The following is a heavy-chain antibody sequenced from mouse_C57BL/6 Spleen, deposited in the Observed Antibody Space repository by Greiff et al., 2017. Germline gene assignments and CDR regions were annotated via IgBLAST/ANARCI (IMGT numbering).Heavy chain of an antibody. CDR3: AGEGDSSGYPQFGY. CDR2: IDPSDSET. V-gene: IGHV1-52*01. D-gene: IGHD3-2*02. J-gene: IGHJ3*01. Sequence: VQLQQSGAELVRPGSSVKLSCKASGYTFTSYWMHWVKQRPIQGLEWIGNIDPSDSETHYNQKFKDKATLTVDKSSSTAYMQLSSLTSEDSAAYYCAGEGDSSGYPQFGYWGQRTLVTVSA. CDR1: GYTFTSYW.